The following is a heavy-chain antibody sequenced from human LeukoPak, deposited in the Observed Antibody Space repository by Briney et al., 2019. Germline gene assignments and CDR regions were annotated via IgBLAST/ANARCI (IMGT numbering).Heavy chain of an antibody. J-gene: IGHJ4*02. Sequence: PSESLSLTCAVSGGSISSGGYSWSWIRQPPGKGLEGIGHIYHSESSYYNPSLNSRVTISVDRSNHQFSLKVSSVTAADTAVYFCARGRPMHRGVIFDVWGQGTLVTVSS. CDR1: GGSISSGGYS. D-gene: IGHD3-10*01. CDR2: IYHSESS. V-gene: IGHV4-30-2*01. CDR3: ARGRPMHRGVIFDV.